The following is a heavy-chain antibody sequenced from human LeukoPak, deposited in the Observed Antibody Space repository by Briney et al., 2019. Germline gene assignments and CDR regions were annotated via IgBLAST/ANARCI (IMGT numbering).Heavy chain of an antibody. J-gene: IGHJ6*02. V-gene: IGHV1-2*02. D-gene: IGHD3-10*01. CDR2: INPNSGGT. CDR3: ARAVGSGSRPLYYYGMDV. CDR1: GYTFTGYY. Sequence: ASVKVSCKASGYTFTGYYMHWVRQAPGQGREWMGWINPNSGGTNYAQKFQGRVTMTRDTSTSTAYMELSRLRSDDTAVYYCARAVGSGSRPLYYYGMDVWGQGTTVTVSS.